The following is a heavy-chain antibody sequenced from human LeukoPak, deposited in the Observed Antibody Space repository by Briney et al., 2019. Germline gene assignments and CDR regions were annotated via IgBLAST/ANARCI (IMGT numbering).Heavy chain of an antibody. CDR3: ARARCSGGSCYWGWFDP. CDR2: IYYSGST. Sequence: KPSETLSLTCTASGGSISSYYWSWIRQPPGKGLEWIGYIYYSGSTNYNPSLKSRVTISVDTSKNQFSLKLSSVTAADTAVYYCARARCSGGSCYWGWFDPWGQGTLVTVSS. V-gene: IGHV4-59*01. J-gene: IGHJ5*02. D-gene: IGHD2-15*01. CDR1: GGSISSYY.